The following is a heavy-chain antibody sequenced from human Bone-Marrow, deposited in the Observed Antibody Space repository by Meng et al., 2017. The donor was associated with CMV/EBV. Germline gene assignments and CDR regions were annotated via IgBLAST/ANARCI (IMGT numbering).Heavy chain of an antibody. CDR1: GFTFSSYA. J-gene: IGHJ4*02. Sequence: GGSLRLSCAASGFTFSSYAMNWVRQAPGKGLEWVSAITGSGDRTHYADSVKGQFTISRDNSKNTLYLQMNSLRAEDTAVYYCAREIVATENFYHSGQGTLVTVSS. V-gene: IGHV3-23*01. CDR2: ITGSGDRT. D-gene: IGHD5-12*01. CDR3: AREIVATENFYH.